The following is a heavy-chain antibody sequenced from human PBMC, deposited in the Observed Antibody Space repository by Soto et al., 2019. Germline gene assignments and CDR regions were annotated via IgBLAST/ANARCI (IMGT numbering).Heavy chain of an antibody. V-gene: IGHV3-23*01. CDR1: GFTFSSYA. CDR3: RRVVAATGSKGY. Sequence: GGSLRLSCAASGFTFSSYAMSWVRQAPGKGLEWVSAISGSGGSTYYADSVKGRFTISRDNSKNTLYLQMNSLRAEDTAVYYCRRVVAATGSKGYWGQGTLVTVSS. CDR2: ISGSGGST. J-gene: IGHJ4*02. D-gene: IGHD2-15*01.